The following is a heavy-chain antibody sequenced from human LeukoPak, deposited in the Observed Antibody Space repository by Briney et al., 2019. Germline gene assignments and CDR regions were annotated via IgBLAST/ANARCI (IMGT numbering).Heavy chain of an antibody. CDR3: ARHLLVVVVAADRWFDP. D-gene: IGHD2-15*01. CDR1: GGSISSSSYY. J-gene: IGHJ5*02. V-gene: IGHV4-39*01. Sequence: PSETLSLTCTVSGGSISSSSYYWGWIRQPPGKGLEWIGSIYHSGSTYYNPSLKSRVTISVDTSKNQFSLKLSSVTAADTAVYYCARHLLVVVVAADRWFDPWGQGTLVTVSS. CDR2: IYHSGST.